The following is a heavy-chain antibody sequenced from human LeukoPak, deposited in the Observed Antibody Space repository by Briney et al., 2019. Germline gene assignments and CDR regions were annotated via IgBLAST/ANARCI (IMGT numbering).Heavy chain of an antibody. D-gene: IGHD2-2*02. J-gene: IGHJ4*02. CDR2: IYYSGST. Sequence: PSETLSLTCTVSGGSISSYYWSWIRQPPGKGLEWIGYIYYSGSTNYNPSPKSRVTISVDTSKNQFSLKLSSVTAADTAVYYCARGPQRYCSSTSCYKDYWGQGTLVTVSS. CDR3: ARGPQRYCSSTSCYKDY. CDR1: GGSISSYY. V-gene: IGHV4-59*12.